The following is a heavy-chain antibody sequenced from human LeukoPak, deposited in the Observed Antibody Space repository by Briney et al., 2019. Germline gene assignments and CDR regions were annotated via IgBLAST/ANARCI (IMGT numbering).Heavy chain of an antibody. CDR3: SRGLDSRKLGY. CDR1: GASFNSDDQY. Sequence: SETLSLTCTVSGASFNSDDQYWNWIRQSPGKGLEWIGSIHPSGMLYNNPSLESRATMSRDTSKDQFSLNLNSVTAADTAVYFCSRGLDSRKLGYWGQGILVTVSS. D-gene: IGHD3-22*01. V-gene: IGHV4-31*03. CDR2: IHPSGML. J-gene: IGHJ4*02.